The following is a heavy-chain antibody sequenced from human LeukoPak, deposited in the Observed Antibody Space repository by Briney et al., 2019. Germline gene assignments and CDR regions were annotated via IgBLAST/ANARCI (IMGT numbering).Heavy chain of an antibody. V-gene: IGHV4-39*01. Sequence: PSETLSLTCTVSGDSISSSRYYWGWIRQPPGKGLEWIGSASYSGSPYYNPSLKSRVTTSVDTSKNQFSLRLSSVTAADTAVYYCARGYWGYGYLSWGQGTLVTVSS. CDR3: ARGYWGYGYLS. CDR2: ASYSGSP. CDR1: GDSISSSRYY. J-gene: IGHJ5*02. D-gene: IGHD5-24*01.